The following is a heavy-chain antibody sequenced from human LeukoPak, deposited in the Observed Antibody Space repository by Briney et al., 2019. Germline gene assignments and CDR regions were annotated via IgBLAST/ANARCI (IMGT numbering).Heavy chain of an antibody. Sequence: GGSLRLSCAASGFTFSDYYMSWIRQAPGKGLEWVSYISSSGSTIYYADPVNGRFTISRDNAKNSLYLQMNSLRAEDTAVYYCAPYPSDLGTGNWGQGTLATVSS. V-gene: IGHV3-11*04. CDR2: ISSSGSTI. J-gene: IGHJ4*02. CDR1: GFTFSDYY. D-gene: IGHD3/OR15-3a*01. CDR3: APYPSDLGTGN.